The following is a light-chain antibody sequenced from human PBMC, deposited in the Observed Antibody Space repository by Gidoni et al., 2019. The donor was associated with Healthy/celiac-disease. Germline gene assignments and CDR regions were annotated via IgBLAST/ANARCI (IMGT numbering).Light chain of an antibody. CDR2: AAS. Sequence: DIQMTHSPSSLSASVGDRVTLTCRASQSISSYLNWYQQKPGKAPKLLIYAASSLQSGVPSRFSGSGSGTDFTLTISSLQPEDFATYYCQQSYSTPPRTFXQXTKLEIK. V-gene: IGKV1-39*01. J-gene: IGKJ2*01. CDR3: QQSYSTPPRT. CDR1: QSISSY.